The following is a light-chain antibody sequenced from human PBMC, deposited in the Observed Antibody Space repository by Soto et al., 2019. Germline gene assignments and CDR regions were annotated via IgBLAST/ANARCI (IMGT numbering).Light chain of an antibody. CDR3: QTWGTGGVV. Sequence: QPVLTQSPSASASLGASVKLTCTLSSGHSSYAIAWHQQQPEKGPRYLMKLNSDGSHSKGDGIPDRFSGSSSGAERYLTISSLQSEVEADYYCQTWGTGGVVFGGGTKVTVL. CDR1: SGHSSYA. V-gene: IGLV4-69*01. J-gene: IGLJ2*01. CDR2: LNSDGSH.